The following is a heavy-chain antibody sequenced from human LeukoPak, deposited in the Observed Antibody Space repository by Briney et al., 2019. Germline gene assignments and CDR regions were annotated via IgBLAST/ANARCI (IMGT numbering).Heavy chain of an antibody. CDR3: AKGNPPYSSSWYFDY. D-gene: IGHD6-13*01. CDR2: ISYDGSNK. V-gene: IGHV3-30*18. CDR1: GFTFSSYG. Sequence: GGSLRLSCAASGFTFSSYGMHWVRQAPGKGLEWVAVISYDGSNKYYADSVKGRFTISRDNSKNTLYLQMNSLRAEDTAVYYCAKGNPPYSSSWYFDYWGQGTLVTVSS. J-gene: IGHJ4*02.